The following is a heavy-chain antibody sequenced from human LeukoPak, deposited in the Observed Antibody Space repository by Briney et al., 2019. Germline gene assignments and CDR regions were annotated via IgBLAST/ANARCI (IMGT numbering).Heavy chain of an antibody. CDR3: ARTQLWRGILDY. D-gene: IGHD3-16*01. J-gene: IGHJ4*02. CDR2: IYSGGNT. CDR1: GFIVSSNY. V-gene: IGHV3-53*01. Sequence: GGSLRLSCAASGFIVSSNYMSWVRQAPGKGLEWVSIIYSGGNTYYADSVKGRFTISRDSSKNTLYLQMNSLRAEDTAVYYCARTQLWRGILDYWARELWSPSPQ.